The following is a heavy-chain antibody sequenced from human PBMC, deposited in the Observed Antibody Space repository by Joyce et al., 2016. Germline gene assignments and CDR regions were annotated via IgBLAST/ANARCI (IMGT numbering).Heavy chain of an antibody. D-gene: IGHD3-22*01. CDR3: ARRLDDKRGDGFDV. J-gene: IGHJ3*01. Sequence: EVQLVQSGVGVKKPGESLKISCQGSGYSLTNYWVGWVRQMPGKGLEWMVIIYPDDSETRYSPSFQGQVTISADKSISSAYLEWSSLKASDTAMYYCARRLDDKRGDGFDVWGQGTKVTVSS. CDR1: GYSLTNYW. CDR2: IYPDDSET. V-gene: IGHV5-51*01.